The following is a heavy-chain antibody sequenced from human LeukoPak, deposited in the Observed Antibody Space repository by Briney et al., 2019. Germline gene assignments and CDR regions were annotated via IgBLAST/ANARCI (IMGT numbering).Heavy chain of an antibody. J-gene: IGHJ4*02. Sequence: SETLSLTCTVSGGSISRYYLSWIRQPPGKGLEWTGYIYYSGSTNYNPSLKSRVTISVDTSKNQFSLKLSSVTAADTAVYYCARGPAGYSSGWYYFDYWGQGTLVTVSS. V-gene: IGHV4-59*12. D-gene: IGHD6-19*01. CDR3: ARGPAGYSSGWYYFDY. CDR1: GGSISRYY. CDR2: IYYSGST.